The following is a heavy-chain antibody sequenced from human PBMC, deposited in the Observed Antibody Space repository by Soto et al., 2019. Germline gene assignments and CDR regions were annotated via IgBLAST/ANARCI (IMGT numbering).Heavy chain of an antibody. CDR3: VKRGRNWGAFDF. V-gene: IGHV3-23*01. D-gene: IGHD7-27*01. CDR1: GFILNNYA. Sequence: VQLLESGGDLVQPWWSLRLSCVASGFILNNYAMSWVRQAPGKGLEWVSTIGGTEGDSDGVPWYEDSVKGRFTISRDSSANTLFLHMDNLRAADSALYYCVKRGRNWGAFDFWGQGTTVVVSS. J-gene: IGHJ3*01. CDR2: IGGTEGDSDGVP.